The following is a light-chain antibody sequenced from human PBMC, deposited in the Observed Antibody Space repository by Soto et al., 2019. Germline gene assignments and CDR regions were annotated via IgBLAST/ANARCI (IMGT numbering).Light chain of an antibody. CDR3: QTWGTGIYVV. CDR2: LNSDGSH. J-gene: IGLJ2*01. Sequence: QLVLTQSPSASASLGASVKLTCTLSSGNSSYAIAWHQQQPEKGPRYLMKLNSDGSHSKGDGIPDRVSGSSSGAERYLTISSLQSEDEADYYCQTWGTGIYVVFGGGTKLTVL. CDR1: SGNSSYA. V-gene: IGLV4-69*01.